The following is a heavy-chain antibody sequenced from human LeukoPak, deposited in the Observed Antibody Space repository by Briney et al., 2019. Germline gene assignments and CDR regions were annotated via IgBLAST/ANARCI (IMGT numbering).Heavy chain of an antibody. D-gene: IGHD2-15*01. CDR1: GFTFSDYY. Sequence: GGSLRLSCAASGFTFSDYYMNWIRQAPGKGLEWVSYISSSGSTIYYADSVKGRFPISRDNAKNPLYLQMNSLRAEDTAVYFCARDDPSAATTFDIWGQGTMVTVSS. V-gene: IGHV3-11*04. CDR3: ARDDPSAATTFDI. CDR2: ISSSGSTI. J-gene: IGHJ3*02.